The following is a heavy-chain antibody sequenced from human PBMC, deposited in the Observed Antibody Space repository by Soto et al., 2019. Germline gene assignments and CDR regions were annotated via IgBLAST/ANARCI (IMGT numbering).Heavy chain of an antibody. V-gene: IGHV1-69*13. CDR1: GGTFSSYA. CDR3: ARDGPYYYDSSGYRDAFDI. J-gene: IGHJ3*02. Sequence: VASVKVSCKASGGTFSSYAISWVRQAPGQGLEWMGGIIPIFGTANYAQKFQGRVTITADESTSTAYMELSSLRSEDTAVYYCARDGPYYYDSSGYRDAFDIWGQGTMVTVSS. D-gene: IGHD3-22*01. CDR2: IIPIFGTA.